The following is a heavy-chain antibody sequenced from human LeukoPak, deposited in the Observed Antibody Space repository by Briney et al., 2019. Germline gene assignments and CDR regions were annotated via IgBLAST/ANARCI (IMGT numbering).Heavy chain of an antibody. J-gene: IGHJ4*02. Sequence: GGSLRLSCAASGFTFSDYYMSWIRQAPGKGLEWVSYISSSGSTIYHADSAKGRFTISRDNAKNSLYLQMNSLRAEDTAVYYCARRRCSSGCYYFDYWGQGTLVTVSS. CDR1: GFTFSDYY. CDR3: ARRRCSSGCYYFDY. D-gene: IGHD3-22*01. V-gene: IGHV3-11*01. CDR2: ISSSGSTI.